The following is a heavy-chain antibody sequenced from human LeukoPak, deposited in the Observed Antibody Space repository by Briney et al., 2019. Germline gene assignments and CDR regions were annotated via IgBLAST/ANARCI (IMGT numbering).Heavy chain of an antibody. CDR1: GYTFTGYY. D-gene: IGHD6-13*01. J-gene: IGHJ4*02. CDR3: ARDISWFYESPGTAPTDY. Sequence: GASVKVSCKTSGYTFTGYYIHWVRQAPGQGLEWMGWINPNSGDTNYAQKFQGRVSMTGDTSISTAYMELSRLRSDDTAVYYCARDISWFYESPGTAPTDYWGQGTLVTVSS. CDR2: INPNSGDT. V-gene: IGHV1-2*02.